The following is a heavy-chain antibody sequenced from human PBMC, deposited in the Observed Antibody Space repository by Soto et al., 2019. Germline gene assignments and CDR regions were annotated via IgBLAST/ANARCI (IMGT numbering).Heavy chain of an antibody. Sequence: SETLSLTCTVSGASISTNHHNWAWVRQPPGKGLEWMGNIHYRGDTYFNPSLGSRLSMSVDTSKNQFSLKLTSVTAADTAVYYCARLPTGYPNWFDPWGQGTLVTV. D-gene: IGHD3-9*01. J-gene: IGHJ5*02. CDR1: GASISTNHHN. CDR2: IHYRGDT. CDR3: ARLPTGYPNWFDP. V-gene: IGHV4-39*01.